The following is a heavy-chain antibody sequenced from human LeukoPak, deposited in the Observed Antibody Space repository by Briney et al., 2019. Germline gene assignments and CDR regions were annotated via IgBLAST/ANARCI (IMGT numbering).Heavy chain of an antibody. CDR1: GGTFSSYA. CDR2: IIPILGTA. V-gene: IGHV1-69*05. Sequence: GASVKVSCKASGGTFSSYAISWVRQAPGQGLEWMGGIIPILGTANYAQKFQGRVTITTDESTSTAYMELSSLRSEDTAVYYCARCGKGAAAYFDYWGQGTLVTVSS. J-gene: IGHJ4*02. CDR3: ARCGKGAAAYFDY. D-gene: IGHD6-13*01.